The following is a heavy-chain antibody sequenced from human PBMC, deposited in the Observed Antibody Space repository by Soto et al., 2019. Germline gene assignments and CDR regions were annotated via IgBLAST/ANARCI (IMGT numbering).Heavy chain of an antibody. D-gene: IGHD3-22*01. Sequence: EVQLVESGGGLVQPGGSLRLSCAASGFTFSSYWMHWVRHAPGKGLVWVSRINSDGSSTSYADSVRGRFTISRDNAKNTLYLQMNSLRADGTAVYYCARDAHYYDDSSGSTPTDAFDIWGQGTMVTVSS. CDR1: GFTFSSYW. J-gene: IGHJ3*02. CDR3: ARDAHYYDDSSGSTPTDAFDI. CDR2: INSDGSST. V-gene: IGHV3-74*01.